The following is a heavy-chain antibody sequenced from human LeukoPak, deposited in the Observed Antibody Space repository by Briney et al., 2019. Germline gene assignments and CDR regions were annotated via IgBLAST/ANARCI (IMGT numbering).Heavy chain of an antibody. J-gene: IGHJ5*02. CDR2: ISGSGGYT. V-gene: IGHV3-23*01. CDR3: ARQDGDCSGGSCFSPWFDP. D-gene: IGHD2-15*01. CDR1: GFTFSIYA. Sequence: GGSLRLSCAASGFTFSIYAMSWVRQAPGKGLEWVSAISGSGGYTYYADSVKGRFTISRDNSKNTLYLQMNSLRADDTAIYYCARQDGDCSGGSCFSPWFDPWGQGTLVTVSS.